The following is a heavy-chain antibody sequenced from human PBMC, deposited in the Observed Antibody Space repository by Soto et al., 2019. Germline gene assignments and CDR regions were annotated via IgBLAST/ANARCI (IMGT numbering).Heavy chain of an antibody. CDR2: IYYSGST. CDR3: ARTARREDGYNLDDAFDI. CDR1: GGSISSSSYY. D-gene: IGHD5-12*01. V-gene: IGHV4-39*01. Sequence: QLQLQESGPGLVKPSETLSLTCTVSGGSISSSSYYWGWIRQPPGKGLEWIGSIYYSGSTYYNPSLKSRVTISVDTSKNQFSLKLSSVTAADTAVYYCARTARREDGYNLDDAFDIWGQGTMVTVSS. J-gene: IGHJ3*02.